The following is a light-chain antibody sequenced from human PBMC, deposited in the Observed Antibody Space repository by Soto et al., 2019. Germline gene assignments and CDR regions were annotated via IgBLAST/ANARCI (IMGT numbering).Light chain of an antibody. CDR2: DAS. V-gene: IGKV3-15*01. J-gene: IGKJ1*01. CDR1: QSVGST. CDR3: QQYNDWPET. Sequence: EIVMTQSPATLSVSPGERATLSCRASQSVGSTLAWYQQKVGKAPRLLIYDASARATGIPARFSGSGSGTEFTLTISSLQSEDFAVYYCQQYNDWPETFGQGTKV.